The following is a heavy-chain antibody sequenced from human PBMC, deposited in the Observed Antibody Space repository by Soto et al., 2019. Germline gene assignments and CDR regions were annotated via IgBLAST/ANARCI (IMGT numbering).Heavy chain of an antibody. CDR3: ARPSLTIRGYYYGMDV. V-gene: IGHV1-46*01. D-gene: IGHD3-9*01. J-gene: IGHJ6*02. Sequence: ASVKVSCKASGYTFTSYYMHWVRQAPGQGLEWMGIINPSGGSTSYAQKFQGRVTMTRDTSTSTVYMELSSLRSEDTAVYYCARPSLTIRGYYYGMDVWGQGTTVTV. CDR1: GYTFTSYY. CDR2: INPSGGST.